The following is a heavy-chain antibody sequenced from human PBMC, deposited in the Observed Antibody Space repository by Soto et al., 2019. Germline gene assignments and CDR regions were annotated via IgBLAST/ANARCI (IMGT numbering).Heavy chain of an antibody. D-gene: IGHD2-15*01. J-gene: IGHJ4*02. CDR3: AKLVIGYCSGNTCDDY. CDR2: ISYDSSNK. V-gene: IGHV3-30*18. Sequence: VQLLESGGGLIQPGGSLRLSCAASGFTFSYGIHWLRQAPGKGLEWVAYISYDSSNKFYGDSVKGRFTISRDNYKNTQFLQMNSLLAEDTAVYYCAKLVIGYCSGNTCDDYWGQGTLVAVSS. CDR1: GFTFSYG.